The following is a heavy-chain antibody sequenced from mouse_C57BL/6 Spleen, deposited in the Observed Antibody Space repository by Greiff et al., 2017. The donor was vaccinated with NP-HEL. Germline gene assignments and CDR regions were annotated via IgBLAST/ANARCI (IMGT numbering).Heavy chain of an antibody. Sequence: EVQLQQSGPELVKPGASVKISCKASGYTFTDYYMNWVKQSHGKSLEWIGDINPNNGGTSYNQKFKGKATLTVDKSSSTAYMELRSLTSEDSAVYYCARRLTVVAPPFAYWGQGTLVTVSA. D-gene: IGHD1-1*01. J-gene: IGHJ3*01. V-gene: IGHV1-26*01. CDR1: GYTFTDYY. CDR2: INPNNGGT. CDR3: ARRLTVVAPPFAY.